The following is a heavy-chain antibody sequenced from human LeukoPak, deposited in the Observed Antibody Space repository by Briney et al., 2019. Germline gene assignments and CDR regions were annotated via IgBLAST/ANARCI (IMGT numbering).Heavy chain of an antibody. CDR2: INPNSGGT. V-gene: IGHV1-2*02. CDR1: GYSFTGYY. J-gene: IGHJ4*02. Sequence: ASVKVSCKTSGYSFTGYYMHWVRQAPGQGLEWMGWINPNSGGTNYAQKFQGRVTMTRDTSISTAYMELSRLRSDDTAVYYCASLDYYDSSGFLGYWGQGTLVTVSS. D-gene: IGHD3-22*01. CDR3: ASLDYYDSSGFLGY.